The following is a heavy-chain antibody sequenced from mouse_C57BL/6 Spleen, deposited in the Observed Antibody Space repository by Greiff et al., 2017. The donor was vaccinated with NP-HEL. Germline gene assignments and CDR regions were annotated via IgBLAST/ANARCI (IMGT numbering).Heavy chain of an antibody. J-gene: IGHJ4*01. CDR1: GYTFTDYY. CDR2: INPNNGGT. CDR3: ARALNWSYAMDY. D-gene: IGHD4-1*02. Sequence: FQLQQSGPELVKPGASVKISCKASGYTFTDYYMNWVKQSHGKSLEWIGDINPNNGGTSYNQKFKGKATLTVDKSSSTAYMELRSLTSEDSAVYYCARALNWSYAMDYWGQGTSVTVSS. V-gene: IGHV1-26*01.